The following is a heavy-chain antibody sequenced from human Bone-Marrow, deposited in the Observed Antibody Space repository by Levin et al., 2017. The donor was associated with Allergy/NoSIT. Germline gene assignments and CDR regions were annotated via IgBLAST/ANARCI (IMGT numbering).Heavy chain of an antibody. D-gene: IGHD3-10*01. V-gene: IGHV3-30*18. J-gene: IGHJ4*02. CDR1: GFTFSSHG. CDR2: VSDDASDK. CDR3: AKDHYGSGSHYPYFDY. Sequence: LSLTCAASGFTFSSHGMHWVRQAPGKGLEWVAAVSDDASDKYYAESVRGRFTVSRDNSKNTLYLQMISLRAEDTAVYYCAKDHYGSGSHYPYFDYWGQGTLVTVSS.